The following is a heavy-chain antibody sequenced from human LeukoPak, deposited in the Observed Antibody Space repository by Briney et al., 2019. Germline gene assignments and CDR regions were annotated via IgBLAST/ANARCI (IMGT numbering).Heavy chain of an antibody. D-gene: IGHD2-2*01. V-gene: IGHV3-23*01. Sequence: GGSLRLSCATSGFTFSSYAMIWVRQAPGKGLEWVSGISDSGGSTYYADSVKGRFTISRDNSKNTLFLQMNSLRAEDTAVYYCAKGGYCSSTSCYVGWFDPWGQGTLVTVSS. CDR2: ISDSGGST. J-gene: IGHJ5*02. CDR3: AKGGYCSSTSCYVGWFDP. CDR1: GFTFSSYA.